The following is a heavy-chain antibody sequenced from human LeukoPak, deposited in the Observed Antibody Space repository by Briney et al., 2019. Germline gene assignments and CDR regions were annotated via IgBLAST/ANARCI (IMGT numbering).Heavy chain of an antibody. CDR1: GFTFSSYA. D-gene: IGHD1-14*01. V-gene: IGHV3-30*04. CDR2: ISYDGSNK. J-gene: IGHJ4*02. CDR3: TSYHPFDY. Sequence: GGSLRLSCAASGFTFSSYAMHWVRQAPGKGLEWVAVISYDGSNKYYADSVKGRFTISRDNSKNTLYLQMNSLRAEDTAVYYCTSYHPFDYWGQGTLVTVSS.